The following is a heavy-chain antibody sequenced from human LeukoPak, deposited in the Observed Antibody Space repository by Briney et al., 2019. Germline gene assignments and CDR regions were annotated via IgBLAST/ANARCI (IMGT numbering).Heavy chain of an antibody. CDR1: GGSFSGYY. CDR2: INHSGST. CDR3: ARGYEYYDSSGYYESKAFDI. D-gene: IGHD3-22*01. V-gene: IGHV4-34*01. Sequence: SETLSLICAVYGGSFSGYYWSWIRQPPGKGLEWIGEINHSGSTNYNPSLKSRVTISVDTSKNQFSLKLSSVTAADTAVYYCARGYEYYDSSGYYESKAFDIWGQGTMVTVSS. J-gene: IGHJ3*02.